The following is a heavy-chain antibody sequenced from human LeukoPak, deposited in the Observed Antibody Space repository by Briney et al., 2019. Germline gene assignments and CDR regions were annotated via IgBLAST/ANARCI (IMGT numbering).Heavy chain of an antibody. J-gene: IGHJ5*02. CDR1: GGSFSGYY. V-gene: IGHV4-34*01. Sequence: SETLSLTCAVYGGSFSGYYWSWIRQPPRKGLEWMGEINHSGSTNYNPSLKSRVTISVDTSKNQFSLKLSSVTAADTAVYYCARGEGNVVVVPAATNWFDPWGQGTLVIVSS. CDR3: ARGEGNVVVVPAATNWFDP. D-gene: IGHD2-2*01. CDR2: INHSGST.